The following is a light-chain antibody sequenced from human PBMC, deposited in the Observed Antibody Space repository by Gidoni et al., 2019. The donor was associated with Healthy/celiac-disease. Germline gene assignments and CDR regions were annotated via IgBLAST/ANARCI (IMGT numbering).Light chain of an antibody. Sequence: QPVLTQPPSASGTPGQRVTIPCSGSSSNIGSNTVNWYQQLPGTAPKLLIYSNNQRPSGVPDRFSGSKSGTSASLAISGLQSEDEADYYCAAWDDSLNAPYVFGTGTKVTVL. CDR2: SNN. V-gene: IGLV1-44*01. CDR3: AAWDDSLNAPYV. J-gene: IGLJ1*01. CDR1: SSNIGSNT.